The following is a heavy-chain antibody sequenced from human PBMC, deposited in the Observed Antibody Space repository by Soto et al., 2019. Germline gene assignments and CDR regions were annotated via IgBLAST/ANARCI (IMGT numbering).Heavy chain of an antibody. Sequence: QVQLVQSGAEVKKPGASVKVSCKVSGYTLTELSMHWVRQAPGKGLEWMGGFDPEDGETIYSQKFQGRVTVTEDTSTDTVYMELSSLRSEDTAVYYCATLVSGEGVVGAILNWFDPWGQGTRVTVSS. CDR3: ATLVSGEGVVGAILNWFDP. CDR2: FDPEDGET. J-gene: IGHJ5*02. CDR1: GYTLTELS. D-gene: IGHD1-26*01. V-gene: IGHV1-24*01.